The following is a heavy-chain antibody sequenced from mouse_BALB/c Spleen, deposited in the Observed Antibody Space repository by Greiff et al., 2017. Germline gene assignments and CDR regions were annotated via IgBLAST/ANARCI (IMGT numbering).Heavy chain of an antibody. CDR3: ARGDYYGSSYGAY. J-gene: IGHJ3*01. D-gene: IGHD1-1*01. V-gene: IGHV1-7*01. CDR1: GYTFTSYW. CDR2: INPSTGYT. Sequence: VQLQESGAELAKPGASVKMSCKASGYTFTSYWMHWVKQRPGQGLEWIGYINPSTGYTEYNQKFKDKATLTADKSSSTAYMQLSSLTSEDSAVYYCARGDYYGSSYGAYWGQGTLVTVSA.